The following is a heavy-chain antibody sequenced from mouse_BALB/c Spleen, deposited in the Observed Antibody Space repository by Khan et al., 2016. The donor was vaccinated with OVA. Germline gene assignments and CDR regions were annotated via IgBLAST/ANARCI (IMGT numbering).Heavy chain of an antibody. Sequence: EVELVESGGGLVKPGGSLKLSCAASGFTFSDYYMYWVRQTPEKRLEWVATISDGGSYTYYPDSVKGRFTISRDNAKNNLYLQMSSLKSDDTAMYYCARAGYGRFAYWRQRTLVTVSA. D-gene: IGHD1-1*02. J-gene: IGHJ3*01. CDR3: ARAGYGRFAY. CDR2: ISDGGSYT. V-gene: IGHV5-4*02. CDR1: GFTFSDYY.